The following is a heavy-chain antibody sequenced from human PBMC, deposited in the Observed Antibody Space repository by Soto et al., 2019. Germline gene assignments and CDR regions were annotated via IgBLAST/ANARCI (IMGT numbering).Heavy chain of an antibody. V-gene: IGHV3-30-3*01. Sequence: PGGSLRLSCEASGFTFSNYAMHWVRQAPGKGLEWVAVISYDGSNTYYADSVKGRFTISRDNSKNTLYLQMDSLRAEDTAVYFCARRPVTYYLDYWGQGTLVTVSS. CDR1: GFTFSNYA. D-gene: IGHD4-17*01. J-gene: IGHJ4*02. CDR2: ISYDGSNT. CDR3: ARRPVTYYLDY.